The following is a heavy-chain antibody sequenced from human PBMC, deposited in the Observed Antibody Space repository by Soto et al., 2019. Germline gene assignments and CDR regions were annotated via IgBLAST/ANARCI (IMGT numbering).Heavy chain of an antibody. V-gene: IGHV4-30-4*01. Sequence: SETLSLTCTVSGGTISSGDDYRSWIRKPPGKGLEWIGYIYHSGSTYYNPSLKSRVTISVDTSKNQFSLKLSSVTAADTAVYYCARERPDGARLDPWGQGTLVTVSS. CDR2: IYHSGST. D-gene: IGHD6-6*01. J-gene: IGHJ5*02. CDR1: GGTISSGDDY. CDR3: ARERPDGARLDP.